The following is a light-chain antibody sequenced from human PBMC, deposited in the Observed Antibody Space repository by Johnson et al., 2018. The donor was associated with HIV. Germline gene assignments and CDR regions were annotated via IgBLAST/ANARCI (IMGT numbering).Light chain of an antibody. CDR3: GTWDSSLSAYV. CDR2: DNN. J-gene: IGLJ1*01. CDR1: SSNIGNNY. V-gene: IGLV1-51*01. Sequence: QSVLTQPPSVSAATGQKVTISCSGSSSNIGNNYVSWYQQLPGTAPKLLIYDNNKRPSGIRDRFSGSKSGTSATLGITGLQTGDEADYYCGTWDSSLSAYVIGTGTKVTVL.